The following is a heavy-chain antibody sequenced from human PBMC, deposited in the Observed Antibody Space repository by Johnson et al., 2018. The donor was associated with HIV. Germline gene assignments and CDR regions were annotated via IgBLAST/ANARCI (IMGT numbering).Heavy chain of an antibody. Sequence: VQLVESGGGLVKPGGSLRLSCAASGFTFSNAWMTWVRQAPGEGLAWVGRIKTTPDGETTDYAAPLKGRFTISRDDSKSTLYLQMNSLKTEDTAVYYCSTLYYNFWSGYYRGAFDIWGQGTMVTVSS. D-gene: IGHD3-3*01. V-gene: IGHV3-15*01. CDR2: IKTTPDGETT. J-gene: IGHJ3*02. CDR3: STLYYNFWSGYYRGAFDI. CDR1: GFTFSNAW.